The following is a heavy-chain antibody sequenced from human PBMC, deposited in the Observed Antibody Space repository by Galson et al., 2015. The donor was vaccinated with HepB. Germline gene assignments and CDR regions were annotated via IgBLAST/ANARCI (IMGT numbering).Heavy chain of an antibody. CDR1: GFTFSNNN. J-gene: IGHJ6*02. CDR3: ARDEGDAMDV. Sequence: SLRLSCAASGFTFSNNNMHWVRQAPGKGLEWEAVIWFDGTNKFHGDSVKGRFTISRDNSNNTLFLQMSSLRAEDTAVYYCARDEGDAMDVWGQGTTVTVSS. V-gene: IGHV3-33*08. CDR2: IWFDGTNK.